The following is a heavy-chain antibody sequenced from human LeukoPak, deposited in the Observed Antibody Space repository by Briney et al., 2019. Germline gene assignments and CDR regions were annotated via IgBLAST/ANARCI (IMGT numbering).Heavy chain of an antibody. V-gene: IGHV1-2*02. J-gene: IGHJ4*02. CDR2: IGPHSSAT. CDR3: ARGSFTSSGWEGEHLYYFDY. Sequence: ASMKVSCKSSGFTFTDYYIHWVRQAPGQGLEWMGYIGPHSSATSSPQEFQGRVTMTRDTSMSTAYMELTRLTSDDTAVYYCARGSFTSSGWEGEHLYYFDYWGQGTLVTVSS. CDR1: GFTFTDYY. D-gene: IGHD6-19*01.